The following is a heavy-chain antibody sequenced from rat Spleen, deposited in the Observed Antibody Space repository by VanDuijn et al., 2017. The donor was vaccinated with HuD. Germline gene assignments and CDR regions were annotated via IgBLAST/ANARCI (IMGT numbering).Heavy chain of an antibody. V-gene: IGHV2-41*01. CDR1: GFSLTSYN. CDR2: IWNIGGT. Sequence: QVQLKESGPGLVQPSQTLSLTCTVAGFSLTSYNVHWIRQPPGKGLEWMGVIWNIGGTRYNSALKSRLSISKDTSKSQVFLKMNSLQTEDTATYYCARDENGYVNHWFAYWGQGTLVTVSS. CDR3: ARDENGYVNHWFAY. J-gene: IGHJ3*01. D-gene: IGHD1-4*01.